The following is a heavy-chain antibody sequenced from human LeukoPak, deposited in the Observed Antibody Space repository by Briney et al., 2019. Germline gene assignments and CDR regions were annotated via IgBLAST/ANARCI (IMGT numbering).Heavy chain of an antibody. CDR2: IYSGGST. V-gene: IGHV3-53*01. CDR1: GFTVSSNY. CDR3: AKDRHYGNSPVDY. J-gene: IGHJ4*02. D-gene: IGHD4-11*01. Sequence: PGGSLRLSCAASGFTVSSNYMSWVRQAPGKGLEWVSVIYSGGSTYYADSVKGRFTISRDNSKNTLYLQMNSLRAEDTAVYYCAKDRHYGNSPVDYWGQGTLVTVPS.